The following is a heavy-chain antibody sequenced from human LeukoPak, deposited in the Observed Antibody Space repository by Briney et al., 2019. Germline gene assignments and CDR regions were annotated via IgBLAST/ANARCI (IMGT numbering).Heavy chain of an antibody. V-gene: IGHV4-30-4*01. CDR2: INHSGST. Sequence: PSQTLSLTCNVSGGSISSGDYFWSWIRQPPGKGLEWIGEINHSGSTNYNPSLKSRVTISVDTSKNQFSLKLSSVTAADTAVYYCARDGITMVRGGLDYWGQGTLVTVSS. CDR3: ARDGITMVRGGLDY. D-gene: IGHD3-10*01. CDR1: GGSISSGDYF. J-gene: IGHJ4*02.